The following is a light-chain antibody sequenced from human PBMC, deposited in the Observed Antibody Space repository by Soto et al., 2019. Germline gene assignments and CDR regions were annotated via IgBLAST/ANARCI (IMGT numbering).Light chain of an antibody. CDR2: AAS. V-gene: IGKV1-39*01. CDR1: QSISSY. J-gene: IGKJ4*01. Sequence: DIQMTQSPSSLSASIGDRVTITCRASQSISSYLNWYQQKPGKAPKLLIYAASRLQSGVPSRFSGSGSGTDFTLTISSLQPEDVATYYCQQSYSTPFTFGGGTKVEIK. CDR3: QQSYSTPFT.